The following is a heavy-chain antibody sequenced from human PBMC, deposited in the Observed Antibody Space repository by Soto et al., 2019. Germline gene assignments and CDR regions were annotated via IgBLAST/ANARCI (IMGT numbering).Heavy chain of an antibody. CDR3: AFTRDKVVLFVPLKY. Sequence: GESLKISCAASGFTFSSYAMSWVRQAPGKGLEWVSAISGSGGSTYYADSVKGRFTISRDNSKNTLYLQMNSLRAEDTAVYYCAFTRDKVVLFVPLKYWGQGTLVTVSS. J-gene: IGHJ4*02. CDR2: ISGSGGST. V-gene: IGHV3-23*01. CDR1: GFTFSSYA. D-gene: IGHD2-8*02.